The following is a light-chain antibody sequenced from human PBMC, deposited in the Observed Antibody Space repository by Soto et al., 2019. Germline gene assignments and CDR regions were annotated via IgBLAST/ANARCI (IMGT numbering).Light chain of an antibody. Sequence: EIVLTQSPGTLSLSPGERATLSCRASQSLSSSYLAWYQQKPGQSPRLLIYGASSRATGIPDRFSGSGSGTDFTLTITRLEAEDFAVYYCQQYGTSPRLTFGGGTKVEIK. CDR1: QSLSSSY. J-gene: IGKJ4*01. CDR2: GAS. CDR3: QQYGTSPRLT. V-gene: IGKV3-20*01.